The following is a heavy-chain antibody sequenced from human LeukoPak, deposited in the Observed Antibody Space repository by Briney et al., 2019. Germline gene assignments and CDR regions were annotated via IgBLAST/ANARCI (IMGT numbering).Heavy chain of an antibody. V-gene: IGHV4-39*02. CDR1: GGSISSSSYY. D-gene: IGHD4-23*01. Sequence: SETLSLTCTVCGGSISSSSYYWGWIRRPPGKGLEWISILYYRGSTYYTPSVKGRVTISVDTSKNQFSLKLSCVTAADTAVYYCARDRGAYGGLRDYYLDYWGQGTLVTVSS. CDR2: LYYRGST. J-gene: IGHJ4*02. CDR3: ARDRGAYGGLRDYYLDY.